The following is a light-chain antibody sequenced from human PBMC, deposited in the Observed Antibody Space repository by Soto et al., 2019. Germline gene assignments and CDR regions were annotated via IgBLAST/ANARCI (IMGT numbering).Light chain of an antibody. CDR2: GNS. V-gene: IGLV1-40*01. J-gene: IGLJ2*01. CDR3: QSYDSSLSVV. CDR1: SSNIGAGYD. Sequence: QSVLTQPPSVSGAPGQRVTISCTGSSSNIGAGYDVHWCQQLPGTGPKLLIYGNSNRPSGVPDRFSGSKSGTSASLAITGLQAEDEADYYCQSYDSSLSVVFGGGTQLTVL.